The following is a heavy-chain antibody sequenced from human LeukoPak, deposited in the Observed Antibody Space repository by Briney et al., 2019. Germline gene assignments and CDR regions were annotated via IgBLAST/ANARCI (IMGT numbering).Heavy chain of an antibody. J-gene: IGHJ4*02. Sequence: PGGSPRLSCAASGFTFSSFYMSWVRQAPGKGLEWVANIKGDESEKYYVDSVKGRFTISRDNAKNSLYLQMNSLRAEDTAVYYCAKEGTITAYNFDYWGQGTLVTVSS. CDR3: AKEGTITAYNFDY. CDR1: GFTFSSFY. D-gene: IGHD5-12*01. CDR2: IKGDESEK. V-gene: IGHV3-7*05.